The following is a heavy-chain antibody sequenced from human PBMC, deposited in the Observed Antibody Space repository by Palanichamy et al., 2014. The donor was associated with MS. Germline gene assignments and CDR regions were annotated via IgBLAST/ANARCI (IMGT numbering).Heavy chain of an antibody. V-gene: IGHV4-59*01. J-gene: IGHJ4*02. CDR2: VFDSGIT. Sequence: QVHLQESGPGLVKPSETLSLTCLVSGGSFDIYYWSWFRQPPGKGLEWIGYVFDSGITNYNTSLQSRVTISLDTSKKQFSLNLHSVTAADTAVYYCAGFRAGGFWGQGTLVTVSS. CDR3: AGFRAGGF. CDR1: GGSFDIYY. D-gene: IGHD3-10*01.